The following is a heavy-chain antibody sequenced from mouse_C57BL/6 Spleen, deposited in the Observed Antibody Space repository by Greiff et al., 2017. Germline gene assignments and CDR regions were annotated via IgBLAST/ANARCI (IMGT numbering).Heavy chain of an antibody. CDR3: AREKNTTAHWYFDV. CDR2: IYPGDGDT. CDR1: GYAFSSYW. Sequence: QVQLQQSGAELVKPGASVKISCKASGYAFSSYWMNWVKQRPGKGLEWIGQIYPGDGDTNYNGKFKGKATLTAHKSSSTAYMQLRSLTSEDSAVYFCAREKNTTAHWYFDVWGTGPTVTVPT. J-gene: IGHJ1*03. D-gene: IGHD1-2*01. V-gene: IGHV1-80*01.